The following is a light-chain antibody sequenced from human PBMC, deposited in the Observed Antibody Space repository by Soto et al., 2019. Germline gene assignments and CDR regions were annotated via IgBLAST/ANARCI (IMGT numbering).Light chain of an antibody. CDR3: QQRSNWPALT. Sequence: EIVLTQSPATLSLSPGERATLSCKASQSVNNYLAWYQQKPGKGPRLLIYDATNRATGIPPRFSGSGSGTDFTLTISSLEPEDVAVYYCQQRSNWPALTFGGGTKVEIK. V-gene: IGKV3-11*01. CDR1: QSVNNY. CDR2: DAT. J-gene: IGKJ4*01.